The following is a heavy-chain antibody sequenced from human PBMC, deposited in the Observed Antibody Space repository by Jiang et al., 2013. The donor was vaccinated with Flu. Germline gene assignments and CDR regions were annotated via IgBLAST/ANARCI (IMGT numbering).Heavy chain of an antibody. V-gene: IGHV6-1*01. CDR3: ARAFSRDYTIFDY. D-gene: IGHD4-11*01. CDR2: TYYKSKWYN. Sequence: SQTLSLTCAISGDSVSSNSAGWNWIRQSPSRGLEWLGRTYYKSKWYNDYAASVKTRITINSDTSKNQLSLELKFVTPEDSAMYYCARAFSRDYTIFDYWGQGALVTV. CDR1: GDSVSSNSAG. J-gene: IGHJ4*02.